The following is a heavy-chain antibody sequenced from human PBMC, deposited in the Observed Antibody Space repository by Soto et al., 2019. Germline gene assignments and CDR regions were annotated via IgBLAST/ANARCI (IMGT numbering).Heavy chain of an antibody. CDR3: AKASGWFGEFDY. V-gene: IGHV3-23*01. CDR1: GFTFSSYA. Sequence: EVQLLESEGGLVQPGGSLRLSCAASGFTFSSYAMSWVRQAPGKGLEWVSAISGSGGSTYYADSVKGRFTISGDNSKNTLYLQMNSLRAEDTAVYYCAKASGWFGEFDYWGQGTLVTVSS. J-gene: IGHJ4*02. CDR2: ISGSGGST. D-gene: IGHD3-10*01.